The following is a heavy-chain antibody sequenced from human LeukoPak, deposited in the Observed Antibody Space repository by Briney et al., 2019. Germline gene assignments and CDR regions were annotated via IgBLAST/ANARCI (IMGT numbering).Heavy chain of an antibody. CDR2: FSYSGST. CDR3: AREWRGAYFSY. J-gene: IGHJ4*02. CDR1: GGSIRGSDYY. Sequence: SETLSLTCTVSGGSIRGSDYYWGWIRQPPGKGLEWIGSFSYSGSTNYNPSLKSRVSLSEATSQNQFSMKLTSVTAADTAVYYCAREWRGAYFSYWGQGTLVTVSS. V-gene: IGHV4-39*07. D-gene: IGHD3-16*01.